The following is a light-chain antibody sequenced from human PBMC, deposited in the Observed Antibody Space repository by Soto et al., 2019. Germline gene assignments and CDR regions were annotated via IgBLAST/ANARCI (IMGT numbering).Light chain of an antibody. J-gene: IGKJ1*01. CDR1: QDISNY. V-gene: IGKV1-33*01. CDR3: QQYDNLPPERT. Sequence: DIQMTQSPSSLSASVGDRVTITCQASQDISNYLNWYQQKPGKAPKLLIYDASNLETGVPSRFSGSGSGTDFTCTISSLQPEDIATYYCQQYDNLPPERTFGQGTKVEIQ. CDR2: DAS.